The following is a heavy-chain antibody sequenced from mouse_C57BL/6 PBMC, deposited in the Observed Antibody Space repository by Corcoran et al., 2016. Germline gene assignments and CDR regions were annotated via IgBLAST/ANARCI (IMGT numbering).Heavy chain of an antibody. CDR3: AILPY. CDR1: GYSITSGYY. J-gene: IGHJ3*01. Sequence: DVQLQESGPGLVKPSQSLYLTCSVTGYSITSGYYWNWIRQFPGNKLEWMGYISYDGSNNYNPSLKNRISITRDTSKNQFFLKLNSVTTEDTATYYCAILPYWGQGTLVTVSA. V-gene: IGHV3-6*01. CDR2: ISYDGSN.